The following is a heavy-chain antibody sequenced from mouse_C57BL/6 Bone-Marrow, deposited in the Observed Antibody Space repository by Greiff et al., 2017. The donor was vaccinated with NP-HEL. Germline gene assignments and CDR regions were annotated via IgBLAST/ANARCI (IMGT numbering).Heavy chain of an antibody. J-gene: IGHJ1*03. D-gene: IGHD1-1*01. Sequence: EVQLQQSVAELVRPGASVKLSCTASGFNIKNTYMHWVKQRPEQGLEWIGRIDPANGNTKYVPKFQGKATITADTSSNTAYLQLSSLTSEDTAIYYCARKNYYGSSYRYCDVWGTGTTVTVSS. CDR3: ARKNYYGSSYRYCDV. CDR2: IDPANGNT. CDR1: GFNIKNTY. V-gene: IGHV14-3*01.